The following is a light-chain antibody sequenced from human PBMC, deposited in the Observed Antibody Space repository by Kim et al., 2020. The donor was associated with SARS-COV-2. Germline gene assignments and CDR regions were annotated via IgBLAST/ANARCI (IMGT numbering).Light chain of an antibody. CDR1: QSVSSNY. CDR3: QQYVNSPYT. J-gene: IGKJ2*01. Sequence: LSPGDRATLSCRASQSVSSNYLGWYQQKPGQAPRLLIYGASSRATGIPDRFTGSGSGTDFTLTITRLEPEDFAVYFCQQYVNSPYTFGQGTKLEI. CDR2: GAS. V-gene: IGKV3-20*01.